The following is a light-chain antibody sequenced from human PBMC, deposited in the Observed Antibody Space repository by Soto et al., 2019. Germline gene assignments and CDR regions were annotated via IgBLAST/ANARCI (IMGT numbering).Light chain of an antibody. Sequence: EIVLRQSPGTLSVSPGERATLSCRASQSVSSNSLAWYHQKPGQPPRLLMYGASSRATGIPDRFSGSGSGTDFTLTISRLEPEDFAVYYCQQYGSSLITFGQGTRLEIK. CDR2: GAS. V-gene: IGKV3-20*01. CDR1: QSVSSNS. CDR3: QQYGSSLIT. J-gene: IGKJ5*01.